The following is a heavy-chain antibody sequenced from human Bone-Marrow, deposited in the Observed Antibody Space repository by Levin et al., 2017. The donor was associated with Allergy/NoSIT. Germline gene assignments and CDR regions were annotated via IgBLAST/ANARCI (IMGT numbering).Heavy chain of an antibody. Sequence: PGGSLRLSCAASGFTFTSYGTNWLRQAPGKGLEWVANMKQDGTEKYYADSVKGRFTISRDNAKNSLYLQMNSLRAEDTAVYYCARDGPVRYFYESTGYFDIWGPGTLVTVSS. CDR1: GFTFTSYG. J-gene: IGHJ4*02. D-gene: IGHD3-22*01. V-gene: IGHV3-7*01. CDR3: ARDGPVRYFYESTGYFDI. CDR2: MKQDGTEK.